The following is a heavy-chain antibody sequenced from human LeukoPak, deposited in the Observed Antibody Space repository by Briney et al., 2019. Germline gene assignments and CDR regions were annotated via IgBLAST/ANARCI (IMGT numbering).Heavy chain of an antibody. CDR2: IYNSGST. CDR3: VRGVVNGDFSWFDP. CDR1: GGSISSYY. D-gene: IGHD2-21*02. V-gene: IGHV4-59*06. J-gene: IGHJ5*02. Sequence: SETLSLTCTVSGGSISSYYWSWIRQHPGKGLEWIGYIYNSGSTVYNPSLKSRVTISVDTSKNQFSLKLRSVTAADTAVYYCVRGVVNGDFSWFDPWGPGTLVTVSS.